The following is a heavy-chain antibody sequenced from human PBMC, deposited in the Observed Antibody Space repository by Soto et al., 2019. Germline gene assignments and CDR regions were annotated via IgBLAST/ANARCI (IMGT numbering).Heavy chain of an antibody. CDR3: ARDGNGNHESFDY. CDR2: ISGETGNT. CDR1: GYTFSSKG. J-gene: IGHJ4*02. V-gene: IGHV1-18*01. D-gene: IGHD4-4*01. Sequence: QVQLEQSTAEMKKPGASVKVSCQSSGYTFSSKGFSWLRQAPGQRLEWMGWISGETGNTNYAPKFQARLTMTTDTSTATAHMELRSLRTDDTAVYYCARDGNGNHESFDYWGQGTLVTVSS.